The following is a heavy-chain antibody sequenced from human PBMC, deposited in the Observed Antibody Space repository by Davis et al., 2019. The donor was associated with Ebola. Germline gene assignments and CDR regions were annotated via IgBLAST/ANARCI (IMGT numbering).Heavy chain of an antibody. J-gene: IGHJ5*02. CDR1: GYTFTGYY. Sequence: ASVKVSCKASGYTFTGYYMHWVRQAPGQGLEWMGWINPNSGGTNYAQKFQGWVTMTRDTSISTAYMELSRLRSDDTAVYYCARAITMIVAESWFDPWGQGTLVTVSS. D-gene: IGHD3-22*01. CDR3: ARAITMIVAESWFDP. V-gene: IGHV1-2*04. CDR2: INPNSGGT.